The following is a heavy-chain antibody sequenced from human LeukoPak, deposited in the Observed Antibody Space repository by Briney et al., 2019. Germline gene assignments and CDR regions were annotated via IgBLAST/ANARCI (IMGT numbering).Heavy chain of an antibody. V-gene: IGHV5-51*01. J-gene: IGHJ4*02. D-gene: IGHD3-3*01. Sequence: GESLKISCKGSGYSFTSYWIGWVRQMPGKGLEWMGIIYPGDSDTRYSPSFQGQVTISADTSISTAYLQWSSLKASDAAMYYCARHDAITIFGVVDYWGQGTLVTVSS. CDR3: ARHDAITIFGVVDY. CDR1: GYSFTSYW. CDR2: IYPGDSDT.